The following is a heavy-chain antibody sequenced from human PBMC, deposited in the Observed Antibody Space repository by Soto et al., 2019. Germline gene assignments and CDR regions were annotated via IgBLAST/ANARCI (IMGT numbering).Heavy chain of an antibody. CDR1: GFTFSSYA. D-gene: IGHD2-2*01. CDR3: AKEPGYCSRPSCYLIGNPV. J-gene: IGHJ4*02. CDR2: ISGSGGST. V-gene: IGHV3-23*01. Sequence: PVGSLRLSCAASGFTFSSYAMSWVRQAPGKGLEWVSAISGSGGSTYYADSVKGRFTISRDNSKNTLYLQMNSLRAEDTAVYYCAKEPGYCSRPSCYLIGNPVWGQGTLVTVSS.